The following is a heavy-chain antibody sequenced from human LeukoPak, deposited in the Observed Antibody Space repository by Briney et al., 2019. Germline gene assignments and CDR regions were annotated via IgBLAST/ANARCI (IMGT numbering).Heavy chain of an antibody. CDR2: ISSSSSYI. J-gene: IGHJ6*02. CDR1: GFTFSSYS. CDR3: ARMGETYYDFWSGYNPPYYYGMDV. Sequence: PGGSLRLSCAASGFTFSSYSMNWVRQAPGKGLEWVSSISSSSSYIYYADSVKGRFTIPRDNAKNSLYLQMNSLRAEDTAVYYCARMGETYYDFWSGYNPPYYYGMDVWGQGTTVTVSS. V-gene: IGHV3-21*01. D-gene: IGHD3-3*01.